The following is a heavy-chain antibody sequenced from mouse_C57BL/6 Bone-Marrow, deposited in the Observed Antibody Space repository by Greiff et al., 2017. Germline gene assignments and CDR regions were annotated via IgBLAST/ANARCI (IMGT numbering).Heavy chain of an antibody. CDR1: GYTFTSYW. D-gene: IGHD1-1*01. CDR3: ARTLVADYFDC. J-gene: IGHJ2*01. CDR2: IDPSDSYT. Sequence: VQLQQPGAELVMPGASVKLSCKASGYTFTSYWMHWVKQRPGQGLEWIGEIDPSDSYTNYNQKFKGKSTLTVDKSSSTAYMQLSSLTSEDSAVYYCARTLVADYFDCWGQGTTLTVSS. V-gene: IGHV1-69*01.